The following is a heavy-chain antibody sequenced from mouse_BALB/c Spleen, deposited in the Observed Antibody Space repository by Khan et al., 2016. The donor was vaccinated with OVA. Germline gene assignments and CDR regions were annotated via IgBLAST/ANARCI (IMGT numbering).Heavy chain of an antibody. CDR3: AKFTPDYNSMGY. CDR1: GFSLNSYG. V-gene: IGHV2-3*01. D-gene: IGHD1-1*01. J-gene: IGHJ4*01. Sequence: VELVESGPGLVAPSQSLSITCTVSGFSLNSYGVNWVRQPPGKGLEWLGVIWGDGSTNYHSALKSRLIISKDNSKSQVFLKLNSLQTDDTATYYCAKFTPDYNSMGYWGQGSSVTVTS. CDR2: IWGDGST.